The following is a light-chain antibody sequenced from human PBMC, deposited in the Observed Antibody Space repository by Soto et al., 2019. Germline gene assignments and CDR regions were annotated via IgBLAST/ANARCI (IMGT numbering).Light chain of an antibody. CDR2: GAS. Sequence: EILMTQSPATLSVSPGERATLSCGASQSVSSNLAWYQQKPGQAPRLLIYGASTRATGIPASFSGSGSATEFTLTISSLKPADFAAYYCQQYNNWHPWTFGQGTKVDIK. CDR1: QSVSSN. J-gene: IGKJ1*01. V-gene: IGKV3-15*01. CDR3: QQYNNWHPWT.